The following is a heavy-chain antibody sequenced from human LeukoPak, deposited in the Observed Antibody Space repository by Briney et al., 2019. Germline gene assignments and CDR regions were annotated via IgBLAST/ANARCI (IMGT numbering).Heavy chain of an antibody. CDR3: ASIAALVFDY. CDR1: GGSFSGYY. J-gene: IGHJ4*02. CDR2: INHSGIT. D-gene: IGHD6-13*01. Sequence: PSETLSLTCAVYGGSFSGYYWSWIRQPPGEGLEWIGEINHSGITNYNPSLKSRVPISVETSKNQFSLKLSSVTAADTAVYYCASIAALVFDYWGQGTLVTVSS. V-gene: IGHV4-34*01.